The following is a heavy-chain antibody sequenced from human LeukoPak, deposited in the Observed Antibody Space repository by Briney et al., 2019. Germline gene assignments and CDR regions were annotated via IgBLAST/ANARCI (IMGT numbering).Heavy chain of an antibody. Sequence: PSETLSLTCTVSGGSISSYYWSWIRQPPGKGLERIGYIYYSGSTNYNPSLKSRVTISVDTSKNQFSLKLSSVTAADTAVYYCARGEWEHLDYWGQGTLVTVSS. V-gene: IGHV4-59*01. CDR2: IYYSGST. J-gene: IGHJ4*02. CDR3: ARGEWEHLDY. D-gene: IGHD1-26*01. CDR1: GGSISSYY.